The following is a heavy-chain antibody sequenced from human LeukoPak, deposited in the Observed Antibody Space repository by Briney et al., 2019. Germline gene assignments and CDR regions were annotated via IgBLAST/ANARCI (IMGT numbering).Heavy chain of an antibody. Sequence: SETLSLTCTVSGGSISSYYWSWIRQPPGKGLEWIGEINHSGSTNYNPSLKSRVTISVDTSKNQFSLELSSVTAADTAVYYCARWVAVAGRYYFDYWGQGTLVTVSS. CDR2: INHSGST. D-gene: IGHD6-19*01. CDR1: GGSISSYY. CDR3: ARWVAVAGRYYFDY. V-gene: IGHV4-34*01. J-gene: IGHJ4*02.